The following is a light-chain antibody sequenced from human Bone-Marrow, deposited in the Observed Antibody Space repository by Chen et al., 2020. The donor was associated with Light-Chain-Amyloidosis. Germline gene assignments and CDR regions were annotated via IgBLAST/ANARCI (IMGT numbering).Light chain of an antibody. CDR1: DLPTKY. Sequence: SYELTQPPSVSVSPGQTARITCSGDDLPTKYAYWYQQKPGQAPVLVIHRDTERPSGISERFSGSSSGTTATLTISAVQAEDEADYHCQSADSSGTYEVIFGGGTKLTGL. J-gene: IGLJ2*01. CDR2: RDT. V-gene: IGLV3-25*03. CDR3: QSADSSGTYEVI.